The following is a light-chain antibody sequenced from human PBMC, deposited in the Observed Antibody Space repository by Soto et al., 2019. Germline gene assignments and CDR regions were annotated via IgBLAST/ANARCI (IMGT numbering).Light chain of an antibody. CDR1: QSVSNN. V-gene: IGKV3-15*01. J-gene: IGKJ5*01. Sequence: EIVMTQSPATLSVSPGERVTLSCRASQSVSNNLAWYQQKPGQAPRLLIYGASTRATAIPARFSGSGSGTEFTLTISSLQSEDFAVYYCQHSDNWPLFGQGTRLDI. CDR2: GAS. CDR3: QHSDNWPL.